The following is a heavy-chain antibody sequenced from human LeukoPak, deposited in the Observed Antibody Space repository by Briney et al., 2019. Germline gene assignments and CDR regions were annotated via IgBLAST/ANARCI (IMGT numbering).Heavy chain of an antibody. D-gene: IGHD1-14*01. V-gene: IGHV3-15*01. CDR1: GFSISSAW. CDR2: ILVGGTT. Sequence: AGSLSLTCTASGFSISSAWLSWIRQPPGKGLEWVARILVGGTTDYAAPVKGSFTISRDDSMNMLYLQMDCLKSGDTAMYYCATDVPSPLAQIDYWGQGTPVTVSS. CDR3: ATDVPSPLAQIDY. J-gene: IGHJ4*02.